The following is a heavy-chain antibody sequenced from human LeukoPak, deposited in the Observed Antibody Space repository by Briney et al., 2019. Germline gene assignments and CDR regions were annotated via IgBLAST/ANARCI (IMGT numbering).Heavy chain of an antibody. CDR1: GGSISSYY. Sequence: SETLSLTCTVSGGSISSYYWSWLRQPAGKGLEWIGRIYTSGSTNYNPSLKSRVTMSVDTSKNQFSLKLSSVTAADTAVYYCARDWVCSSTSCYRGGWFDPWGQGTLVTVSS. J-gene: IGHJ5*02. CDR2: IYTSGST. CDR3: ARDWVCSSTSCYRGGWFDP. D-gene: IGHD2-2*01. V-gene: IGHV4-4*07.